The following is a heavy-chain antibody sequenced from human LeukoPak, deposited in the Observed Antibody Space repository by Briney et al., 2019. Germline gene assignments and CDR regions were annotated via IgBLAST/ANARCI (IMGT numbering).Heavy chain of an antibody. J-gene: IGHJ4*02. Sequence: SETLSLTCDVSGVSINTCCYYWTWIRQPPGKGLEWFGYKYYSGSTRYNSSLRSRLTISVDSSKNQFYLRLTSVTAADTAVYYCARGRSYGFDLDSWGPGTLVIVSS. CDR2: KYYSGST. D-gene: IGHD5-18*01. CDR1: GVSINTCCYY. V-gene: IGHV4-61*01. CDR3: ARGRSYGFDLDS.